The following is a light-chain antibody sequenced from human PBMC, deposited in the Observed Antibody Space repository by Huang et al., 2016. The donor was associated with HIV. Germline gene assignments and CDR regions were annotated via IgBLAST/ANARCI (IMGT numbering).Light chain of an antibody. J-gene: IGKJ1*01. V-gene: IGKV3-15*01. CDR1: QSVSTN. CDR3: QQYNNWPPWT. CDR2: GAF. Sequence: EIVMTQSPATLSVSPGERATLSCRASQSVSTNLDWYQQKPGQAPRLLLYGAFIRATCIPARFSGSGSGTEVTLTISSLQSEDFAVYYCQQYNNWPPWTFGQGTKVEIK.